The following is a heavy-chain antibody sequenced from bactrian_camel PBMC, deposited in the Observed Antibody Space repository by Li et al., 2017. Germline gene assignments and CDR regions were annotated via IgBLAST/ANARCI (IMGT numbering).Heavy chain of an antibody. D-gene: IGHD1*01. Sequence: VQLVESGGGLVQAGGSLRLSCTVSGLTLDDNVMGWFRQAPGKGLERVSYINSRGGSTYYSDSVQGRFTISRDNSKNTLYLQLNSLKTEDTAMYYCARARKIMLGTGATWDYRGQGTQVTVS. CDR3: ARARKIMLGTGATWDY. J-gene: IGHJ4*01. V-gene: IGHV3S36*01. CDR2: INSRGGST. CDR1: GLTLDDNV.